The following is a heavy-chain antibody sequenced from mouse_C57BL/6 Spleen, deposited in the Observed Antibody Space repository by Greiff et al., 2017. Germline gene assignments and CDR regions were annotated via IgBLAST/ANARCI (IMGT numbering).Heavy chain of an antibody. CDR2: IYPRAGSN. CDR1: GYTFTSYD. CDR3: ARSPYYYGSSYGYFDV. Sequence: QVQLQQSGPELVKPGASVKLSCKASGYTFTSYDINWVKQRPGQGLEWIGWIYPRAGSNKYNEKFKGDATLTVDTSSSTAYMERHSLTSEDSAVYFCARSPYYYGSSYGYFDVWGTGTTVTVSS. J-gene: IGHJ1*03. D-gene: IGHD1-1*01. V-gene: IGHV1-85*01.